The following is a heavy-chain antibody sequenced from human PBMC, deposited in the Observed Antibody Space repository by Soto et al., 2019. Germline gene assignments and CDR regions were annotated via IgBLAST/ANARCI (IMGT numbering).Heavy chain of an antibody. V-gene: IGHV1-24*01. CDR3: ATSPRLDYGPSDI. Sequence: GASVKVSCKVSGYTLTELSMHWVRQAPGEGLEWMGGFDPEDGETIYAQKFQGRVTMTEDTSTDTAYMELSSLRSEDTAVYYCATSPRLDYGPSDIWGQGTMVTVSS. J-gene: IGHJ3*02. CDR2: FDPEDGET. CDR1: GYTLTELS. D-gene: IGHD3-10*01.